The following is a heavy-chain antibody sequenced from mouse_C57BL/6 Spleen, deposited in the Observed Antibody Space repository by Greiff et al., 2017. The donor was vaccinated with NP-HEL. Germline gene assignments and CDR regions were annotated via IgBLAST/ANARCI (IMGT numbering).Heavy chain of an antibody. CDR2: INPNNGGT. D-gene: IGHD1-1*01. Sequence: EVQLQQSGPELVKPGASVKMSCKASGYTFTDYNMHWVKQSHGKSLEWIGYINPNNGGTSYNQKFKGKATLTVNKSSSTAYMELRSLTSEESAVYYCARGYYGRDYFDYWGQGTTLTVSS. CDR1: GYTFTDYN. V-gene: IGHV1-22*01. CDR3: ARGYYGRDYFDY. J-gene: IGHJ2*01.